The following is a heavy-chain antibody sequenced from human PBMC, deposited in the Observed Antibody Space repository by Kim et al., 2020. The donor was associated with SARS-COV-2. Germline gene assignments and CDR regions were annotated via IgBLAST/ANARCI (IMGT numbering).Heavy chain of an antibody. Sequence: SETLSLTCTVSGDSISYYYCSWIRQPPGKGLEWIGYIYYSGSTNYNPSLKSRVTISVDTSKNQFSLELTSVTAADTAVYYCARSAGRSSWRHFDHWGQGT. D-gene: IGHD6-13*01. CDR1: GDSISYYY. CDR3: ARSAGRSSWRHFDH. J-gene: IGHJ4*02. V-gene: IGHV4-59*01. CDR2: IYYSGST.